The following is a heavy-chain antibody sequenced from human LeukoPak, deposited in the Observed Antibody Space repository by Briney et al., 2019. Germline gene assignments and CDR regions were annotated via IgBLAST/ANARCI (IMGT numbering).Heavy chain of an antibody. CDR2: IYTSGST. V-gene: IGHV4-4*07. CDR1: GGSISSYY. CDR3: ARVSHSSGWSYFDY. J-gene: IGHJ4*02. D-gene: IGHD6-19*01. Sequence: KPSETLSLTCTVSGGSISSYYWSWIRQPAGKGLEWIGRIYTSGSTNYNPSLKSRVTMSVDTSKNQFSLKLSSVTAADTAVYYCARVSHSSGWSYFDYWGQGTLDTVSS.